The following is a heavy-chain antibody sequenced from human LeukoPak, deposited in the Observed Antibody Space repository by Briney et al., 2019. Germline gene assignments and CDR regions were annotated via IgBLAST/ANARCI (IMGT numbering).Heavy chain of an antibody. CDR1: GGSFSGYY. D-gene: IGHD3-10*01. Sequence: SETLSLTCAVYGGSFSGYYWSWIRQPPGKGLEWIGEINHSGSTNYNQSLQSRVTISVDTSKNQFSLKLSSVTAADTAVYYCARGLSKLLWFGESQAHNFDYWGQGTLVTVSS. CDR2: INHSGST. V-gene: IGHV4-34*01. J-gene: IGHJ4*02. CDR3: ARGLSKLLWFGESQAHNFDY.